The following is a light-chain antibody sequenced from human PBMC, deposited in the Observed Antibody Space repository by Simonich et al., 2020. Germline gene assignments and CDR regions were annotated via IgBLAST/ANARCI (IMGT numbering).Light chain of an antibody. CDR1: SSDVGSYNL. V-gene: IGLV2-23*01. CDR3: CSYAGSSTVV. J-gene: IGLJ2*01. CDR2: EGS. Sequence: QSALTQPASVSGSPGQSITISCPGTSSDVGSYNLVSWYQHHPGKAPKLMIYEGSKRPSGVSNRFSGSKSGNTASLTLSGLQAEDEADYYCCSYAGSSTVVFGGGTKLTVL.